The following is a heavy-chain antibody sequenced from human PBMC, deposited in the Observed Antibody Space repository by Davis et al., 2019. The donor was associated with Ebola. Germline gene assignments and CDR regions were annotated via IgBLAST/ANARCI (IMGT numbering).Heavy chain of an antibody. CDR3: ARDHVVAGVIFDF. D-gene: IGHD6-19*01. Sequence: GGSLRLSCAASGFTFSSYSMNWVRQAPGKGLEWVSSISSSSSYIYYADSVKGRFTISRDNAKNSLYLQMSNLRAEDTAMYYCARDHVVAGVIFDFWGQGTLVTVSS. V-gene: IGHV3-21*04. CDR2: ISSSSSYI. CDR1: GFTFSSYS. J-gene: IGHJ4*02.